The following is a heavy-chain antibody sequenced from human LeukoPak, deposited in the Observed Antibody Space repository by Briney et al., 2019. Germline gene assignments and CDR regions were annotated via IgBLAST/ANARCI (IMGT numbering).Heavy chain of an antibody. Sequence: GGSLRLSCVASEFTFSNFWMSWVRQAPGKGLEWVANIKQDGTGKYYVDSVKGRFTVSRDNAKNSLYLQMNSLRAEATAVYYCARAIDYGYPGGYWGQGTLVTVSS. J-gene: IGHJ4*02. CDR2: IKQDGTGK. D-gene: IGHD4-17*01. V-gene: IGHV3-7*01. CDR1: EFTFSNFW. CDR3: ARAIDYGYPGGY.